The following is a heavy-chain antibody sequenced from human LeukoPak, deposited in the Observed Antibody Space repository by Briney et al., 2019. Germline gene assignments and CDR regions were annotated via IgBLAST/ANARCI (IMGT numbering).Heavy chain of an antibody. CDR3: ARFPTYDLGYFDY. CDR2: ISSSSSTT. J-gene: IGHJ4*02. V-gene: IGHV3-48*01. D-gene: IGHD5-12*01. CDR1: GFTFSSYS. Sequence: GGSLRLSCAASGFTFSSYSTNWVRQAPGKGLEWVSYISSSSSTTYYADSVKGRFTISRDNAKNSLYLQMNSLRAEDTAVYYCARFPTYDLGYFDYWGQGTLVTVSS.